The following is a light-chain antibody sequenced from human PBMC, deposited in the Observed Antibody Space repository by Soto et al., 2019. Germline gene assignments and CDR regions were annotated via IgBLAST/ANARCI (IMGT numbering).Light chain of an antibody. CDR1: QGIRND. CDR2: KAS. V-gene: IGKV1-6*01. Sequence: AIQMTQSPSSLSASVGDRVTITCRASQGIRNDLGWYQQEPGKAPKLLIYKASTLKSGVPSRFSGSGSGTEFTLTISSLQPDDFATYYCQHYKTWPLAFGGGTKVDIK. CDR3: QHYKTWPLA. J-gene: IGKJ4*01.